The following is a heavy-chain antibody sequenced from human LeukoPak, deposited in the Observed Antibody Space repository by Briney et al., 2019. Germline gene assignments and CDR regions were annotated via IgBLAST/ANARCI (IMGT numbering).Heavy chain of an antibody. D-gene: IGHD3-10*01. J-gene: IGHJ4*02. Sequence: GGSLRLSCAASGFTFSSYAMSWVRQAPGKGLEWVSAISGSGGRTYYADSVKGRFTISRDNSKNTLYLQMNSLRAEDTAVYYCAKDTTTYYYGSGSSPTADYWGQGTLVTVSS. CDR3: AKDTTTYYYGSGSSPTADY. CDR2: ISGSGGRT. CDR1: GFTFSSYA. V-gene: IGHV3-23*01.